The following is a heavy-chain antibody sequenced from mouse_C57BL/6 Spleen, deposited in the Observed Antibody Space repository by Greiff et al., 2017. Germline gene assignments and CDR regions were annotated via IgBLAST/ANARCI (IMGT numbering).Heavy chain of an antibody. CDR2: IYPGDGDT. D-gene: IGHD2-4*01. V-gene: IGHV1-82*01. CDR1: GYAFSSSW. J-gene: IGHJ2*01. CDR3: ARANDYDYFDY. Sequence: QVQLQQSGPELVKPGASVKISCKASGYAFSSSWMNWVKQRPGKGLEWIGRIYPGDGDTNYNGKFKGKATLTADKSSSTAYMQLSSLTSEDSAVYCCARANDYDYFDYWGQGTTLTVSS.